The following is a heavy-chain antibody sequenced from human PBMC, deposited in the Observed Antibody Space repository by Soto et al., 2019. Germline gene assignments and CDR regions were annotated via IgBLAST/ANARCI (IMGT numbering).Heavy chain of an antibody. CDR3: ASAYSLGYWFDP. J-gene: IGHJ5*02. CDR2: INPNSGGT. D-gene: IGHD2-15*01. CDR1: GYTFTGYY. V-gene: IGHV1-2*02. Sequence: ASVKVSCKASGYTFTGYYMHLVRQAPGQGLEWMGWINPNSGGTNYAQKFQGRVTMTRDTSISTAYMELSRLRSDDTAVYYCASAYSLGYWFDPWGQGTLVTVSS.